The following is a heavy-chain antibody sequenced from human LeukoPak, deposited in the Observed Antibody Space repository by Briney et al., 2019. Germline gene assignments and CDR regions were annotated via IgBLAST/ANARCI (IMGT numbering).Heavy chain of an antibody. CDR3: AKDLGNSFDY. CDR2: IHYDGSDK. Sequence: GGSLRLSCAASGFTFSGYGMHWVRQAPGKGRDGVAFIHYDGSDKYYADSVKGRFTISRDNSKNTLYLQMNSLRAEDTAVYYCAKDLGNSFDYWGQGTLVTVSS. J-gene: IGHJ4*02. CDR1: GFTFSGYG. V-gene: IGHV3-30*02. D-gene: IGHD4-23*01.